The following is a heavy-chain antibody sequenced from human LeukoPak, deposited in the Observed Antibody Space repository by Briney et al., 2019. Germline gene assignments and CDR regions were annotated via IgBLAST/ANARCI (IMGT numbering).Heavy chain of an antibody. Sequence: ASVEVSCKASGYTFTGYYMHWVRQAPRQGLEGMGWINPNSGGTNYAQKFQGRVTMTRDTSISTAYMELSRLRSDDTAVYYCARSRWSGYLAVVYFDYWGQGTLVTVSS. CDR2: INPNSGGT. D-gene: IGHD3-3*01. J-gene: IGHJ4*02. CDR3: ARSRWSGYLAVVYFDY. CDR1: GYTFTGYY. V-gene: IGHV1-2*02.